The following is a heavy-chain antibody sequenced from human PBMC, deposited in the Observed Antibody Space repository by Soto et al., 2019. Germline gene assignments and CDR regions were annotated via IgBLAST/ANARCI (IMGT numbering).Heavy chain of an antibody. Sequence: ASLKVSCKASGGTFSSYAISWVRQAPGQGLEWMGGIIPIFGTANYAQKFQGRVTITADESTSTAYMELSSLRSEDTAVYYCARDYYDSSGYYPASWGQGTMVTVS. J-gene: IGHJ3*01. CDR1: GGTFSSYA. CDR3: ARDYYDSSGYYPAS. D-gene: IGHD3-22*01. CDR2: IIPIFGTA. V-gene: IGHV1-69*13.